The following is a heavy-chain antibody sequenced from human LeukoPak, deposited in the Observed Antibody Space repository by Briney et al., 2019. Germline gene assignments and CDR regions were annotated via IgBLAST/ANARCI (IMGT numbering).Heavy chain of an antibody. CDR1: GFTYSTYE. V-gene: IGHV3-48*03. CDR3: ARLGGSSANFDY. Sequence: PGGSLRLSCAASGFTYSTYEMTWVRQAPGKGLEWVSYISSSGNVIYYADSVKGRFTFSRDNAKNSLYLQMNSLRAEDMAVYYCARLGGSSANFDYWGQGTLVTVSS. D-gene: IGHD2-15*01. J-gene: IGHJ4*02. CDR2: ISSSGNVI.